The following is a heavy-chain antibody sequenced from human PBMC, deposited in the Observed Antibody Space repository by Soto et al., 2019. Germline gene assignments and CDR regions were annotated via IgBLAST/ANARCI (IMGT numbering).Heavy chain of an antibody. Sequence: PSETLYLTCTVSGDSSDIYFWSWVRQLQGKGLEWIGYISYSGSTNYNPSLKSRVTISVDTPKNQFPLKLSSVTAADTAVYYCARGYPAGMQQWLVRPGNIYYGMDVWGQGATVTVSS. J-gene: IGHJ6*02. CDR2: ISYSGST. CDR3: ARGYPAGMQQWLVRPGNIYYGMDV. CDR1: GDSSDIYF. V-gene: IGHV4-59*12. D-gene: IGHD6-19*01.